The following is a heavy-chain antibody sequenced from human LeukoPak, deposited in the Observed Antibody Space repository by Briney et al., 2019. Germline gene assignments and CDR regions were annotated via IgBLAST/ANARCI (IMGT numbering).Heavy chain of an antibody. D-gene: IGHD3-22*01. CDR2: ISDSGGST. CDR1: GITLSNYG. CDR3: AKRGVVIRVILVGFHKEAYYFDS. V-gene: IGHV3-23*01. J-gene: IGHJ4*02. Sequence: GGSLRLSCAVSGITLSNYGMSWVRQAPGKGLEWVAGISDSGGSTNYADSVKGRFTISRDNRKNTLYLQMNSLRGEDTAVYFCAKRGVVIRVILVGFHKEAYYFDSWGQGALITVSS.